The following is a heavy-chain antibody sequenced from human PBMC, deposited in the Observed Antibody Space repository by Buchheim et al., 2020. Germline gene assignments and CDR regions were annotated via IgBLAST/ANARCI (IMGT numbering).Heavy chain of an antibody. CDR2: ISGSGGST. J-gene: IGHJ4*02. V-gene: IGHV3-23*01. CDR1: GFTFSSYA. D-gene: IGHD3-3*01. CDR3: AKDGVGPLGFWSGYPFDY. Sequence: EVQLLESGGGLVQPGGSLRLSCAASGFTFSSYAMSWVRQAPGKGLEWVSAISGSGGSTYYADSVKGRFTISRDNSKNTLYLQINSLRAEDTAVYYCAKDGVGPLGFWSGYPFDYWGQGTL.